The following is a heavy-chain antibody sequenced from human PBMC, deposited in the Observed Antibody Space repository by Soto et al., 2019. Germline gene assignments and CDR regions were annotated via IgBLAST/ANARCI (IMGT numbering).Heavy chain of an antibody. D-gene: IGHD3-10*01. J-gene: IGHJ4*02. V-gene: IGHV4-39*01. CDR3: ARLVTMVRGVIITREY. Sequence: SETLSLTCTVSGGSISSSSYYWGWIRQPPGKGLDWIGSIYYSGSTYYNPSLKSRVTISVDTSKNQFSLKLSSVTAADTAVYYCARLVTMVRGVIITREYWGQGTLVT. CDR2: IYYSGST. CDR1: GGSISSSSYY.